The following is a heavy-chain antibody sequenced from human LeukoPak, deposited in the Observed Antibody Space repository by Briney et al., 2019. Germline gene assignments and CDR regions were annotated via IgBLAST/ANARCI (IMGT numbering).Heavy chain of an antibody. CDR1: GFTFSSYA. V-gene: IGHV3-23*01. CDR3: AKDYAVGSIDY. CDR2: ISGSGGST. D-gene: IGHD3-16*01. Sequence: GGSLRLSCAASGFTFSSYAMSWVRQAPEKGLEWVSTISGSGGSTYYTDSVRGRFTISRDNSKNTVSLQMESLRAEDTALYYCAKDYAVGSIDYWGQGTLVAVSS. J-gene: IGHJ4*02.